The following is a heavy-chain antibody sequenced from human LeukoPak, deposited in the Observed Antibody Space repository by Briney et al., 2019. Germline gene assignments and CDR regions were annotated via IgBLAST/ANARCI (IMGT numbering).Heavy chain of an antibody. CDR1: GFTFSSYG. CDR3: AKDSWRSTTVTTRGIYYYYGMDV. CDR2: ISYDGSNK. D-gene: IGHD4-17*01. J-gene: IGHJ6*02. V-gene: IGHV3-30*18. Sequence: GGSLRLSCAASGFTFSSYGMHWVRQAPGKGLEWVAVISYDGSNKYYADSVKGRFTISRDNSKNTLYLQMNSLRAEDTAVYYCAKDSWRSTTVTTRGIYYYYGMDVWGQGTTVTASS.